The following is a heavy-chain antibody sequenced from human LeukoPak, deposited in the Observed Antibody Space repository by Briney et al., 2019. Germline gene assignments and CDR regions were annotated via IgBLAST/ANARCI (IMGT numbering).Heavy chain of an antibody. CDR3: ASCIVGDTEGSTGFDY. CDR1: GYSISSGYY. J-gene: IGHJ4*02. CDR2: IYHSGST. Sequence: SETLSLTCTVSGYSISSGYYWGWIRQPPGKGLEWIGSIYHSGSTYYNPSLKSRVTISVGTSKNQFSLKLSSVTAADTAVYYCASCIVGDTEGSTGFDYWGQGTLVTVSS. V-gene: IGHV4-38-2*02. D-gene: IGHD1-26*01.